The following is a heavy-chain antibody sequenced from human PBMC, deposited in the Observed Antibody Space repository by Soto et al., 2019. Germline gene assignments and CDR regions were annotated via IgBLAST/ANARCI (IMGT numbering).Heavy chain of an antibody. Sequence: QLQLVQSAAEVKKPGASVRVSCKAYGYPFIKYGISWIRQAPEQGLEWMGWIKVDSGYTNYAQKSQGRVTMTADTSSATAFMELRSLRLDDTAVYFCATSYDPGFDPWGQGTLVSVSS. CDR1: GYPFIKYG. CDR3: ATSYDPGFDP. D-gene: IGHD5-12*01. V-gene: IGHV1-18*04. CDR2: IKVDSGYT. J-gene: IGHJ5*02.